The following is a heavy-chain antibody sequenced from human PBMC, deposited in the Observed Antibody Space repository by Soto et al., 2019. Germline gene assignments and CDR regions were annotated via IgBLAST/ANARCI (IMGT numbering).Heavy chain of an antibody. CDR2: IYYSGST. CDR3: ASREYSSSLGVCYYYGMDV. V-gene: IGHV4-59*01. Sequence: LSLTCTVSGGSISSYYWSWIRQPPGKGLEWIGYIYYSGSTNYNPSLKSRVTISVDTSKNQFSLKLSSVTAADTAVYYCASREYSSSLGVCYYYGMDVWGQGTTVTVSS. J-gene: IGHJ6*02. CDR1: GGSISSYY. D-gene: IGHD6-6*01.